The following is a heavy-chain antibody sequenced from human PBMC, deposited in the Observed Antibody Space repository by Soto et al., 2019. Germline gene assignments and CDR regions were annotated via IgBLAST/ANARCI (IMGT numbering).Heavy chain of an antibody. D-gene: IGHD4-17*01. J-gene: IGHJ2*01. V-gene: IGHV3-21*01. CDR2: ISSSSSYI. Sequence: EVQLVESGGGLVKPGGSLRLSRAASGFTFSSYSMNWVRQAPGKGLEWVSSISSSSSYIYYADSVKGRFTISRDNAKNSLYLQMNSLRAEDTAVYYCARDYGDYGWYFDLWGRGTLVTVSS. CDR1: GFTFSSYS. CDR3: ARDYGDYGWYFDL.